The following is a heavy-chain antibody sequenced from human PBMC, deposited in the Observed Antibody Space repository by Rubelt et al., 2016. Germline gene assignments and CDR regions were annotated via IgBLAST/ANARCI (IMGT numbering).Heavy chain of an antibody. D-gene: IGHD2-8*01. Sequence: YYADSVKGRFTISRDNSKSTLYLQMNGLRAEDTAVYYCARRRIVLMVYATWDGMDVWGQGTTVTVSS. V-gene: IGHV3-30*07. CDR3: ARRRIVLMVYATWDGMDV. J-gene: IGHJ6*02.